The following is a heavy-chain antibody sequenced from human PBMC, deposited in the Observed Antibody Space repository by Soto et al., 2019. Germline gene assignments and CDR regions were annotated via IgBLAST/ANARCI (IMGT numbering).Heavy chain of an antibody. CDR1: GGTFRTST. Sequence: QVQLVQSGAEVKKPGSSVKVSCKTSGGTFRTSTISWVRQAPGQGLEWMGGIMPVFPTPDYAQKFQGRVTITAGESTGTAYMELNRLRSEDTAVYYCAGDKGRQPLGRNSLLLMDVWGQGTTVTVSS. V-gene: IGHV1-69*12. CDR2: IMPVFPTP. J-gene: IGHJ6*01. CDR3: AGDKGRQPLGRNSLLLMDV. D-gene: IGHD1-1*01.